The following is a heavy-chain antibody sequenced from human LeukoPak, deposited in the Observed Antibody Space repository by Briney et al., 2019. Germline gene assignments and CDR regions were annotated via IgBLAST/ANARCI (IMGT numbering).Heavy chain of an antibody. CDR1: GFTFSSYS. D-gene: IGHD2-21*02. V-gene: IGHV3-21*01. CDR2: ISSSSSYI. Sequence: GGSLRLSCAASGFTFSSYSMTWVRQAPGKGLEWVSSISSSSSYIYYADSVKGRFTFSRDNAKNSLYLQMNSLRAEDTAVYYCARAGRGDDDAFDIWGQGTMVTVSS. CDR3: ARAGRGDDDAFDI. J-gene: IGHJ3*02.